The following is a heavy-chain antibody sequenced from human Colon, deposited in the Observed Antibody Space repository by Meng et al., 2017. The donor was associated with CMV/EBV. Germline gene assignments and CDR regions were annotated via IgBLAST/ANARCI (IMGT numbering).Heavy chain of an antibody. D-gene: IGHD2-2*01. CDR1: GFAFSSQV. V-gene: IGHV3-21*01. Sequence: GESLKISCAASGFAFSSQVMNWVRQAPGKGLEWVSSISSSGAYIYYADSVKGRFTISRDDAKNSLNLQMSSLRDGDTALYYCTRGYKGYCTSTSCLAHGMDVWGQGTTVTVSS. CDR3: TRGYKGYCTSTSCLAHGMDV. CDR2: ISSSGAYI. J-gene: IGHJ6*02.